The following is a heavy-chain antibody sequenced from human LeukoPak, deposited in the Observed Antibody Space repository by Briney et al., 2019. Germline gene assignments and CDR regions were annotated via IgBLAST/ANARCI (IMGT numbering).Heavy chain of an antibody. V-gene: IGHV4-59*08. CDR3: ARLFVTAAGTRGYYFDY. CDR1: GGSISSYY. D-gene: IGHD6-13*01. Sequence: SETLSLTCTVSGGSISSYYWSWIRQPPGKGLEWIGYTYYSGSTNYNPSLKSRVTISVDTSKNQFSLKLNSVTAADTAVYYCARLFVTAAGTRGYYFDYWGQGTLVTVSS. CDR2: TYYSGST. J-gene: IGHJ4*02.